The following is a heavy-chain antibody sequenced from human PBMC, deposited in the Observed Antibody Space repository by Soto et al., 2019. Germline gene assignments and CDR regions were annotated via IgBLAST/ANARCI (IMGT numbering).Heavy chain of an antibody. J-gene: IGHJ4*02. Sequence: SETLSLTCAVYGGSFSGYYWSWIRQPPGKGLEWIGEINHSGSTNYNPSLKSRVTISVDTSKNQFSLKLSSVTAADTAVYYCARLGDFYFWSGAPNTFDYWGQGTLVTVSS. V-gene: IGHV4-34*01. CDR1: GGSFSGYY. CDR2: INHSGST. D-gene: IGHD3-3*01. CDR3: ARLGDFYFWSGAPNTFDY.